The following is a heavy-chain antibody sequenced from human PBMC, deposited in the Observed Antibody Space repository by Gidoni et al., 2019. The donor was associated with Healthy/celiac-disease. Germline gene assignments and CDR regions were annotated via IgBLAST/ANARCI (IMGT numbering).Heavy chain of an antibody. CDR3: ARQGPLTIFGVAPDAYYYYYGMDV. Sequence: QLQLQESGPGLVKPSETLSLTCTVSGGSISSSSYYWGWIRQPPGKGLEWIGSIYYSGSTYYNPSLKSRVTISIDTSKNQFSLKLSSVTAADTAVYYCARQGPLTIFGVAPDAYYYYYGMDVWGQGTTVTVSS. V-gene: IGHV4-39*01. J-gene: IGHJ6*02. CDR1: GGSISSSSYY. D-gene: IGHD3-3*01. CDR2: IYYSGST.